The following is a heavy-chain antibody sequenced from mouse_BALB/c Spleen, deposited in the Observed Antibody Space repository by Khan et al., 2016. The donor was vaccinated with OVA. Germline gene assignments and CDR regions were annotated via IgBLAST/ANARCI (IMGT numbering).Heavy chain of an antibody. CDR3: ATYYYGSSRYFDY. CDR1: GFNIKDTY. J-gene: IGHJ2*01. D-gene: IGHD1-1*01. Sequence: VQLKQSGAELVKPGASVKLSCTLSGFNIKDTYMHWVKQRPEQGLEWIGRIDPANGNTKYDPMFQGKAPITADTSYKTAYLQISRLKSEDTAVYYCATYYYGSSRYFDYWGQGTTLTVSS. CDR2: IDPANGNT. V-gene: IGHV14-3*02.